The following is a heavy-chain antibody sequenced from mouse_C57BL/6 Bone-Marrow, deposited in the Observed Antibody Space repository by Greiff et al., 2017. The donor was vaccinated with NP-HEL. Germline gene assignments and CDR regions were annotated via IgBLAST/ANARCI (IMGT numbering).Heavy chain of an antibody. CDR1: GYSITSGYY. V-gene: IGHV3-6*01. Sequence: EVKLVESGPGLVKPSQSLSLTCSVTGYSITSGYYWNWIRQFPGNKLEWMGYISYDGSNNYNPSLKNRISITRDTSKNQFFLKLNSVTTEDTATYYCAREGDYGNYVDYWGQGTSVTVSS. D-gene: IGHD2-1*01. CDR3: AREGDYGNYVDY. CDR2: ISYDGSN. J-gene: IGHJ4*01.